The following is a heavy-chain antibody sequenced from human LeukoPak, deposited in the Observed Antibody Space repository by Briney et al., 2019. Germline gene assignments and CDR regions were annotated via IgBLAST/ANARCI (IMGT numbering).Heavy chain of an antibody. V-gene: IGHV4-59*01. CDR1: GGSISSYY. CDR3: ARVPYYYDSSGGGNYYYYYMDV. D-gene: IGHD3-22*01. Sequence: SETLSLTCTVSGGSISSYYWSWIRQPPGKGLEWIGYIYYSGSTDYNPSLKSRVTISVDTSKNQFSLKLSSVTAADTAVYYCARVPYYYDSSGGGNYYYYYMDVWGKGTTVTIPS. CDR2: IYYSGST. J-gene: IGHJ6*03.